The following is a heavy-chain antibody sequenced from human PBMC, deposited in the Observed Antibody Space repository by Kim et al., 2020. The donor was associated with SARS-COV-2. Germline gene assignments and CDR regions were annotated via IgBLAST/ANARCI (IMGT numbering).Heavy chain of an antibody. CDR3: ARAPVELQFRSGCFDP. Sequence: LKCRVTISVDTSKNQFSLKLSSVTSADTAVYYCARAPVELQFRSGCFDPWGQGTLVTVSS. D-gene: IGHD2-15*01. V-gene: IGHV4-34*01. J-gene: IGHJ5*02.